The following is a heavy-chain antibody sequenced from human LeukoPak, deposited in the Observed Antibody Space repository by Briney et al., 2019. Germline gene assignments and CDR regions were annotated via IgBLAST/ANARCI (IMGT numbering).Heavy chain of an antibody. CDR2: IYYGGNT. D-gene: IGHD3-22*01. V-gene: IGHV4-39*01. CDR3: ATDPTYDNSGFPFDY. J-gene: IGHJ4*02. CDR1: GGSISNSSFY. Sequence: PSETLSLTCSVSGGSISNSSFYWGWVRQPPGKGLEWIGSIYYGGNTYYKPSLKSRVTISVDTSKNQFSLKLNSVTAADTAVYYCATDPTYDNSGFPFDYRGQGTLVTVSS.